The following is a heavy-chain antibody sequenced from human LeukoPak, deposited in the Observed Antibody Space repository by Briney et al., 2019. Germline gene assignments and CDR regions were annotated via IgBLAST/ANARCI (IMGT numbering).Heavy chain of an antibody. D-gene: IGHD6-13*01. CDR1: GGSISSYY. V-gene: IGHV4-59*01. Sequence: SETLSLTCTVSGGSISSYYWSWIRQPPGKGLEWTGYIYYSGSTNYNPSLKSRVTISVDTSKNQFSLKLSSVTAADTAVYYCARAGYSSSWYFYYYMDVWGKGTTVTVSS. CDR2: IYYSGST. CDR3: ARAGYSSSWYFYYYMDV. J-gene: IGHJ6*03.